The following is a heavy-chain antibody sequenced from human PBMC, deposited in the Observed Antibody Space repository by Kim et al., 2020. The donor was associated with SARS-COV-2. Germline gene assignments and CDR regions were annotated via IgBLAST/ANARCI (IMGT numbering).Heavy chain of an antibody. J-gene: IGHJ4*02. V-gene: IGHV4-61*02. CDR2: IYTSGST. Sequence: SETLSLTCTGSGGSISSGSYYWIWIRQPAGKGLEWIGRIYTSGSTNYNPSLKSRVTISVDTSKNQFSLKLSSVTAADTAVYYSARSQGEAMDDWGQGTLGTVSS. CDR3: ARSQGEAMDD. D-gene: IGHD5-18*01. CDR1: GGSISSGSYY.